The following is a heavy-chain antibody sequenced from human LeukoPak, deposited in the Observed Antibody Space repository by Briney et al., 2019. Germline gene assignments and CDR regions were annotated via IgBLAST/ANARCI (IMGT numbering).Heavy chain of an antibody. V-gene: IGHV3-15*01. CDR1: GFAFSKAW. CDR2: IKSKTDGGTA. J-gene: IGHJ4*02. Sequence: GGSLRLSCAASGFAFSKAWMTWVRQAPGRGLEWVGRIKSKTDGGTADYATPVKGRFTILRDDSKKMLFLQMNSLKTEDTAVYYCTTVALYDSSGYYSDYWGQGTLVTVSS. CDR3: TTVALYDSSGYYSDY. D-gene: IGHD3-22*01.